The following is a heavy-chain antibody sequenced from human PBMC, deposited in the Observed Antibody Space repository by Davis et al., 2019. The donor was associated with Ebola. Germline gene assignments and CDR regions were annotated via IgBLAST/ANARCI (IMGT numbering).Heavy chain of an antibody. CDR2: TYYTSKWYN. CDR1: GDSASINSGG. D-gene: IGHD5-24*01. J-gene: IGHJ3*02. V-gene: IGHV6-1*01. Sequence: PSETLSLTCAISGDSASINSGGWNWIRQSPSGGLEWLGRTYYTSKWYNDYAPSLRGRITINPDTSKNQFSLQLSSVTPEDTAVYYCARGWLRTGLDIWGQGTMVIVSS. CDR3: ARGWLRTGLDI.